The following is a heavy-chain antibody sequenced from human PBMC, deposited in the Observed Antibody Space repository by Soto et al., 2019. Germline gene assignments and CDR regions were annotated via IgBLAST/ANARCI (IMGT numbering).Heavy chain of an antibody. D-gene: IGHD1-7*01. CDR1: VGTFSSYA. V-gene: IGHV1-69*06. J-gene: IGHJ6*02. Sequence: QVQLVQSGAEVKKPGSSVKVSCKASVGTFSSYAISLVRQAPGQGLEWMGGIIPIFGTANYAQKFQGRVTIIADKSTSTAYMELSSLRSEDTAVYYCARDGLELAGGMDVWCQGSTVTVSS. CDR3: ARDGLELAGGMDV. CDR2: IIPIFGTA.